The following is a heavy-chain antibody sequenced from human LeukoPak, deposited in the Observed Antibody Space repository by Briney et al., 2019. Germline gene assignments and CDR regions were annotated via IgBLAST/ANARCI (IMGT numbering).Heavy chain of an antibody. J-gene: IGHJ3*02. D-gene: IGHD6-19*01. CDR3: ARVGSDWYRGGFDI. Sequence: GGSLRLSCAASGFTFGSYWMTWVRQAQGNGLEWVANIKQDGSERYYVDPVKGRFTISRDNAKNSLYLQLNILRAEDTALYFCARVGSDWYRGGFDIWGQGTLVTVSS. CDR2: IKQDGSER. CDR1: GFTFGSYW. V-gene: IGHV3-7*01.